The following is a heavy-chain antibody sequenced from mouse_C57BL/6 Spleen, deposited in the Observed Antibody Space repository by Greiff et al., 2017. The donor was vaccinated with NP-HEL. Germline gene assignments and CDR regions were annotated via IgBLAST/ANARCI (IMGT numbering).Heavy chain of an antibody. CDR2: ISSGGDYI. CDR3: TRETTVVATWYFDV. CDR1: GFTFSSYA. D-gene: IGHD1-1*01. V-gene: IGHV5-9-1*02. J-gene: IGHJ1*03. Sequence: EVMLVESGEGLVKPGGSLKLSCAASGFTFSSYAMSWVRQTTEKRLEWVAYISSGGDYIYYADTVKGRFTISRDNARNTLYLQMSSLKSEDTAMYYCTRETTVVATWYFDVWGTGTTVTVSS.